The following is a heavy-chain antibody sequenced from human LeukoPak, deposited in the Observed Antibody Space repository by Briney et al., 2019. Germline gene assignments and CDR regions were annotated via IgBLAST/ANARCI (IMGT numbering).Heavy chain of an antibody. CDR2: ISAYNGNT. V-gene: IGHV1-18*01. Sequence: ASVKVSCKTSGYTFTSYAISWVRQAPGQGLEWMGWISAYNGNTDYAQKFQGRVTMTTDTSTSTAYMELRSLRSDDTAVYYCARRNYDHIWGNYGSLYYFDYWGQGTLVTVSS. D-gene: IGHD3-16*01. J-gene: IGHJ4*02. CDR1: GYTFTSYA. CDR3: ARRNYDHIWGNYGSLYYFDY.